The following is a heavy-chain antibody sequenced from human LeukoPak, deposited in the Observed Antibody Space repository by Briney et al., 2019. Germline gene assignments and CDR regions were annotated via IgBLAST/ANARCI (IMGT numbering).Heavy chain of an antibody. CDR2: ISSSYSYI. CDR1: GFTFSSYW. J-gene: IGHJ3*02. V-gene: IGHV3-21*01. D-gene: IGHD1-26*01. CDR3: ARDPTSSWETAFDI. Sequence: GGSLRLSCAASGFTFSSYWMHWVRQAPGKGLEWVSSISSSYSYIYYADSVKGRFTISRDDAKNSLYLQMNSLRAEDTAVYYCARDPTSSWETAFDIWGQGTTVTVSS.